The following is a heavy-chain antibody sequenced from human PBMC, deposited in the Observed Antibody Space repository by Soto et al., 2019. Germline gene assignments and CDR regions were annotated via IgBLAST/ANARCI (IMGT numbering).Heavy chain of an antibody. V-gene: IGHV4-31*03. CDR3: ARDKSYYDSSGYPRFDY. CDR2: IYYGGST. CDR1: GGSISSGGYY. Sequence: SSETLSLTCTVSGGSISSGGYYWSWIRQHPGKGLEWIGYIYYGGSTYYNPSLKSRVTISVDTSKNQFSLKLSSVTAADTAVYYCARDKSYYDSSGYPRFDYWGQGTLVTVSS. D-gene: IGHD3-22*01. J-gene: IGHJ4*02.